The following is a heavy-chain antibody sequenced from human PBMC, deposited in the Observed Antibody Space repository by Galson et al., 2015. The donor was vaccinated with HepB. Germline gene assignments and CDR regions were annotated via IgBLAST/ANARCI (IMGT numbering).Heavy chain of an antibody. Sequence: SVKVSCTASGYTFTSYAMHWVRQAPGQRLEWMGWINAGNGNTKYSQKFQGRVTITRDTSESTAYMDLSSLRSEDTAVYYCARGGVVVPASIVYYYMDVWGKGTTVTVSS. D-gene: IGHD2-2*01. V-gene: IGHV1-3*01. CDR2: INAGNGNT. CDR3: ARGGVVVPASIVYYYMDV. J-gene: IGHJ6*03. CDR1: GYTFTSYA.